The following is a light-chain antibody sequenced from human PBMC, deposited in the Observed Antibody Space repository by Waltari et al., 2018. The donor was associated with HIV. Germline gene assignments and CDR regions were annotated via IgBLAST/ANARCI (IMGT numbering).Light chain of an antibody. V-gene: IGKV3-20*01. CDR2: AAS. CDR1: QSLSSSY. J-gene: IGKJ1*01. CDR3: QQYGSSPLT. Sequence: EVVLTQSPGVLSLSPGETATLSYRASQSLSSSYLAWYQQKAGQAPRLLIYAASNRATGIPDRFTGRESGTDFTLTIRRLEPADSAVYYCQQYGSSPLTFGQGTKVEVK.